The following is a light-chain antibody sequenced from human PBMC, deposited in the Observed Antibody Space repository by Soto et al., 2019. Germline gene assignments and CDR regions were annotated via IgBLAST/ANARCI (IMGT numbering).Light chain of an antibody. J-gene: IGLJ1*01. CDR2: DVG. CDR1: SSDVGGYNY. Sequence: QSVLTRPASVSGSPGQSITISCTGTSSDVGGYNYISWYQQHPGKAPKLMIYDVGNRPSGLSNRFSGSKSGDTASLTISGLQAEDEADYYCTSYTSSSTPYVFGTGTKVTVL. V-gene: IGLV2-14*01. CDR3: TSYTSSSTPYV.